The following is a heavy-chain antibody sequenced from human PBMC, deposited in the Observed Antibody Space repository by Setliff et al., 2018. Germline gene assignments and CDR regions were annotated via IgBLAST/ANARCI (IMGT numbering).Heavy chain of an antibody. D-gene: IGHD6-19*01. CDR2: INPNSGGT. V-gene: IGHV1-2*04. J-gene: IGHJ4*02. Sequence: ASVKVSCKASGYTFTSYGISWVRQAPGQGLEWMGWINPNSGGTNYAQKFQGWVTMTRDTSISTAYMELSRLRSDDTAVYYCARQQWLVGGFDYWGQGTLVTVSS. CDR1: GYTFTSYG. CDR3: ARQQWLVGGFDY.